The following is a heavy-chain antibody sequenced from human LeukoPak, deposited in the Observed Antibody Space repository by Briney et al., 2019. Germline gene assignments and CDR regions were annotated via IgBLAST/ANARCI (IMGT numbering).Heavy chain of an antibody. CDR3: ARTYYYDSSGYLTLDY. J-gene: IGHJ4*02. CDR2: IYYSGST. Sequence: SETLSLTCTVSGGSISSYYWSWIRQPPGKGLEWIGYIYYSGSTNYNPSLKSRVTISVDTSKNQFSLKLSSVTAADTAVYYCARTYYYDSSGYLTLDYWGQGTLVTVSS. CDR1: GGSISSYY. V-gene: IGHV4-59*01. D-gene: IGHD3-22*01.